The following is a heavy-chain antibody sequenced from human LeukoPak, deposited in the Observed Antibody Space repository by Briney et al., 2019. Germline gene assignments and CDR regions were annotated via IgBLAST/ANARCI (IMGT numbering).Heavy chain of an antibody. J-gene: IGHJ4*02. V-gene: IGHV3-7*01. Sequence: GGSLRLSCAVSGLTFSSSWMDWVRQAPGKGLEWVASINPDGNEKYSADSVKGRFTISRDNAENSLYLQMNSLRVEDTAFYYCARDLAYSRLDYWGQGMLVTVSS. CDR2: INPDGNEK. CDR1: GLTFSSSW. D-gene: IGHD5-18*01. CDR3: ARDLAYSRLDY.